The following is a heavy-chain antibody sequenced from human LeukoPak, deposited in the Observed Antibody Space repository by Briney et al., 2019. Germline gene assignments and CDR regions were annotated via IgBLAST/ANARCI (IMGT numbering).Heavy chain of an antibody. CDR3: VRGGAEYSNGHDWFDP. D-gene: IGHD2/OR15-2a*01. V-gene: IGHV3-74*01. CDR2: INSYGSSS. CDR1: GFTFSSHC. J-gene: IGHJ5*02. Sequence: GGSLRLSCAVSGFTFSSHCMHWVRQAPGKGLVWVSRINSYGSSSTYAYPVRGSLTISRDNAKNTLYLQMHSLRAEDTAVYYCVRGGAEYSNGHDWFDPWGEGTLVSVSS.